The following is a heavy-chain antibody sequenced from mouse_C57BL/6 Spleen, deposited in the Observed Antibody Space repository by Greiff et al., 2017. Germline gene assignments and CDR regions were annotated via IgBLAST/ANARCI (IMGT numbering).Heavy chain of an antibody. CDR2: ISSGGSYT. V-gene: IGHV5-6*01. CDR3: GRRDYGSSDDY. J-gene: IGHJ2*01. D-gene: IGHD1-1*01. CDR1: GFTFSSSG. Sequence: EVHLVESGGDLVKPGGSLTLSCAASGFTFSSSGMSWVRQTPDKRLEWVATISSGGSYTYYPDSVKGRCTISRDSAKNTLYLQVGSLKSEDTAMYDCGRRDYGSSDDYWGQGTTLTVSS.